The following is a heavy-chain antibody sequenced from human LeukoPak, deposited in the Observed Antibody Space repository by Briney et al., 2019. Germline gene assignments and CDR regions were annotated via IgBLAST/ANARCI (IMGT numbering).Heavy chain of an antibody. D-gene: IGHD6-13*01. CDR2: IYHSGST. CDR1: GGSISSGYY. CDR3: ARDTAAGTFDY. Sequence: PSQTLSLTCTVSGGSISSGYYWGWIRQPPGKGLEWIGSIYHSGSTYYNPSLKSRVTISVDTSKNQFSLKLSSVTAADTAVYYCARDTAAGTFDYWGQGTLVTVSS. J-gene: IGHJ4*02. V-gene: IGHV4-38-2*02.